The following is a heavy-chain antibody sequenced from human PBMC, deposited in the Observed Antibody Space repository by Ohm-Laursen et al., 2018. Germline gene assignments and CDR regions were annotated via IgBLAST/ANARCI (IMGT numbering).Heavy chain of an antibody. V-gene: IGHV1-8*01. Sequence: ASVKVSCKASGYTFTSYDINWARQATGQGLEWMGWMNPNSGNTGYAQKFQGRVTMTRNTSISTAYMELSSLRSEDTAVYYCARSLAQNDAFDIWGQGTMVTVSS. CDR3: ARSLAQNDAFDI. CDR1: GYTFTSYD. CDR2: MNPNSGNT. J-gene: IGHJ3*02.